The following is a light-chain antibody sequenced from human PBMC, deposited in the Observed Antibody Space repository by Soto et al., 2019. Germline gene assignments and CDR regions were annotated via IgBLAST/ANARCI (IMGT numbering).Light chain of an antibody. J-gene: IGKJ5*01. CDR1: QSVSSY. CDR3: QQRYNWPWT. V-gene: IGKV3-11*01. Sequence: EIVMTQSPATLSVSPGERATLSCRASQSVSSYLAWYQQKPGQAPRLLIYDASNRASGIPPRFSGSGSVTDFTLAISGLEPEDLAVYYCQQRYNWPWTFGQGTRLEIK. CDR2: DAS.